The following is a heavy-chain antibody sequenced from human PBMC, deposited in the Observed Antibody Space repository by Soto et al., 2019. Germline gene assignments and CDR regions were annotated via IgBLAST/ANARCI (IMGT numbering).Heavy chain of an antibody. Sequence: GASVKVSCKASGYTFTSYDINWVRQATGQGLEWMGWMSPNSGNTGYAQKFQGRVTMTKNTSISTAYMELSSLRSEDTAVYYCARLVTVPYWYFDLWSRGTLVTVSS. D-gene: IGHD4-17*01. J-gene: IGHJ2*01. CDR3: ARLVTVPYWYFDL. V-gene: IGHV1-8*01. CDR1: GYTFTSYD. CDR2: MSPNSGNT.